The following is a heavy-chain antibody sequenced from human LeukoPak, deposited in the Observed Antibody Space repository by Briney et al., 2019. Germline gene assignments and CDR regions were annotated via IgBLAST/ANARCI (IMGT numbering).Heavy chain of an antibody. CDR2: ISSSSSYI. Sequence: PGGSLRLSCAASGFTFSSYSMNWVRQAPGKGLEWVSSISSSSSYIYYADSVKGRFTISRDNAKNSLYLQMNSLRAEYTAVYYCASKEWFGELPDYWGQGTLVTVSS. V-gene: IGHV3-21*01. D-gene: IGHD3-10*01. CDR3: ASKEWFGELPDY. CDR1: GFTFSSYS. J-gene: IGHJ4*02.